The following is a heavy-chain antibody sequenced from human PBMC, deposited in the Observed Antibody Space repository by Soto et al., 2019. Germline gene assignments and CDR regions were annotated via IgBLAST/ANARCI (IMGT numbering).Heavy chain of an antibody. V-gene: IGHV1-69*13. CDR1: GGIFSTYA. CDR3: AREKLYDFWSGYDFGGAFDI. D-gene: IGHD3-3*01. J-gene: IGHJ3*02. CDR2: IIPIFGTP. Sequence: GASVKVSCKASGGIFSTYAMSWLRQAPGQGLEWMGGIIPIFGTPNYAQRFQGRVTITADESTTTSYMELSSLRSEDTAVYYCAREKLYDFWSGYDFGGAFDIWGQGTMVTVSS.